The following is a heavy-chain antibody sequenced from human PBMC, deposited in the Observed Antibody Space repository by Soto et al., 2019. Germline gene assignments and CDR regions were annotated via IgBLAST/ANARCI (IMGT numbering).Heavy chain of an antibody. CDR1: GGSISNSNHY. V-gene: IGHV4-39*01. J-gene: IGHJ4*02. D-gene: IGHD1-26*01. CDR2: IYYSGST. Sequence: PSETLSLTCTVSGGSISNSNHYWGWIRQPPGKGLEWIGSIYYSGSTHYNPSLKSRVTISVDTSKNQSSLKLSSVTAADTAVYYCARPLYPGILGVTNFDFWGQGTLVTVSS. CDR3: ARPLYPGILGVTNFDF.